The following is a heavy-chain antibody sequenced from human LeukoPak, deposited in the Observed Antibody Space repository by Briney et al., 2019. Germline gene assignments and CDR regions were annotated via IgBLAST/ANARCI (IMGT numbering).Heavy chain of an antibody. D-gene: IGHD2-15*01. CDR2: ISWNSGSI. CDR1: GFTFNDFA. J-gene: IGHJ4*02. V-gene: IGHV3-9*01. CDR3: ARDRSRYCSGGSCYFFDY. Sequence: GGSLRLSCAASGFTFNDFAMHWVRQTPGKGLEWVSGISWNSGSIGYADSVKGRFTISRDNSKNTLYLQMNSLRAEDTAVYYCARDRSRYCSGGSCYFFDYWGQGTLVTVSS.